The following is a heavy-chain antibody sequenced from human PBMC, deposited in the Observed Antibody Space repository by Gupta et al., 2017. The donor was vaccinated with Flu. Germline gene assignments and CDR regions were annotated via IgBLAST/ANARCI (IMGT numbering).Heavy chain of an antibody. Sequence: RQMPGKGLEWMGIIYPGDSDTRYSPSFQGQVTISADKSINTAHLQWSSLKASDTAMYYCARADSSTWSRVDYWGQGTLVTVSS. V-gene: IGHV5-51*01. CDR3: ARADSSTWSRVDY. CDR2: IYPGDSDT. D-gene: IGHD6-13*01. J-gene: IGHJ4*02.